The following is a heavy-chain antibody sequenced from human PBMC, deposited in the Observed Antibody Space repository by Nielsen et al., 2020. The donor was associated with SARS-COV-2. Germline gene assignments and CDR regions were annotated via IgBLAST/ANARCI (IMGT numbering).Heavy chain of an antibody. CDR3: ARGGSGWSFDI. Sequence: GESLKTSRAASGFTFSDYYMGWIRQAPGKGLEWVSYISSSSSYTNYADSVKGRFTISRDNAKNSLYLQMNSLRAEDTAVYYCARGGSGWSFDIWGQGTMVTVSS. CDR2: ISSSSSYT. V-gene: IGHV3-11*05. CDR1: GFTFSDYY. D-gene: IGHD6-19*01. J-gene: IGHJ3*02.